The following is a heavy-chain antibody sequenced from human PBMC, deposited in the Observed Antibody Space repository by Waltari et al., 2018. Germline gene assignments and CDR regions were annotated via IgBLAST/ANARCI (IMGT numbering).Heavy chain of an antibody. D-gene: IGHD1-26*01. Sequence: QVQLAQSGAEVKNPGSSAKVSCTASGRTFSSYAIRWVRQSPRQGLEWMGGIIPIFGTANYAQKFQGRVTITADESTSTAYMELSSLRSEDTAVYYCASLLMSSGTDAFDIWGQGTMVTVSS. CDR3: ASLLMSSGTDAFDI. V-gene: IGHV1-69*12. CDR2: IIPIFGTA. J-gene: IGHJ3*02. CDR1: GRTFSSYA.